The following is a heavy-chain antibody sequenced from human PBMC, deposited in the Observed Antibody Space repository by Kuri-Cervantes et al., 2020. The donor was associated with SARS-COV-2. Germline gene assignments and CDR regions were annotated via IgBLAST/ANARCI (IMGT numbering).Heavy chain of an antibody. D-gene: IGHD3-3*01. CDR2: IKQDGSEE. CDR1: GFTFSSYW. V-gene: IGHV3-7*01. Sequence: GGSLRLSCAASGFTFSSYWMSWVRQAPGKGLEWVANIKQDGSEEYYVDSVKGRFTISRDNAKNSLYLQMNSLRAEDTAVYYCAREGFLEWLPFDYWGQGNLVTVSS. J-gene: IGHJ4*02. CDR3: AREGFLEWLPFDY.